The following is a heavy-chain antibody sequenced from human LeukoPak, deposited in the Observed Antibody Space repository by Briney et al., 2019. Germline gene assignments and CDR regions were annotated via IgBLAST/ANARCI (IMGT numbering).Heavy chain of an antibody. CDR1: GFTFSDYY. D-gene: IGHD4-17*01. V-gene: IGHV3-23*01. CDR3: AKAPRGDPPDYYFDY. J-gene: IGHJ4*02. CDR2: ISGSGGST. Sequence: GGSLRLSCAASGFTFSDYYMSWIRQAPGKGLEWVSAISGSGGSTYYADSVKGRFTISRDNSKNTLYLQMNSLRAEDTAVYYCAKAPRGDPPDYYFDYWGQGTLVTVSS.